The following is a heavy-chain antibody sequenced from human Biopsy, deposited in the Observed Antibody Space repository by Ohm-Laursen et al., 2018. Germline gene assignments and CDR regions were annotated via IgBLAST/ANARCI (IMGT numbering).Heavy chain of an antibody. CDR1: GDTFTTSA. J-gene: IGHJ6*02. Sequence: VSSVKVSCKASGDTFTTSALSWVRQVPGQGLDWMGRIIPILGTVDYGQNFQGRVTIRADTSTTFLELTSLRYDDTAVYYCASGDIGGIGLDVWGLGTTVTVSS. CDR3: ASGDIGGIGLDV. D-gene: IGHD3-10*01. V-gene: IGHV1-69*04. CDR2: IIPILGTV.